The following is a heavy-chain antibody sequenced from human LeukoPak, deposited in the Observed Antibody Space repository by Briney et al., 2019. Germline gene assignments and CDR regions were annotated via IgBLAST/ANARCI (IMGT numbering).Heavy chain of an antibody. Sequence: PGGSLRLSCAASGFTFSDYSMNWVRQAPGKGLEWVASVNTVSSYIYYADSMRGRFTISRDNAKNSLFLQLNSLRAEDTAVYYCARLRRNSDRSDFFYYYYQWGQGGLVTVSS. V-gene: IGHV3-21*01. J-gene: IGHJ4*02. CDR2: VNTVSSYI. CDR3: ARLRRNSDRSDFFYYYYQ. D-gene: IGHD3-22*01. CDR1: GFTFSDYS.